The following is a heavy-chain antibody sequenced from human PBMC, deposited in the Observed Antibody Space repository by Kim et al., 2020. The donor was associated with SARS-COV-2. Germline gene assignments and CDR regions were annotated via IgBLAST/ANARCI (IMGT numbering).Heavy chain of an antibody. V-gene: IGHV6-1*01. CDR2: KWYN. D-gene: IGHD3-22*01. J-gene: IGHJ4*02. CDR3: ARDIAMVMDY. Sequence: KWYNEYAVSVKSRITINPDPSKNQFSLQLNSVTPEDTAVYYCARDIAMVMDYWGQGTLVTVSS.